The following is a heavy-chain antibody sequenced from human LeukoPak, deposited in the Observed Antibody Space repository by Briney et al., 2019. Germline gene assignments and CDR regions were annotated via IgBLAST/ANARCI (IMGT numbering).Heavy chain of an antibody. J-gene: IGHJ4*02. D-gene: IGHD4-17*01. CDR1: GFTFSYYS. Sequence: GGSLRLSCAASGFTFSYYSMNWVRQAPGKGLEWVSGISDGGGTTNYADAVKGRFTISRDKSKNTLFLQMNSLRAEDTAVYYCAKSYGDYLGYFDSWGQGTLVTVSS. V-gene: IGHV3-23*01. CDR3: AKSYGDYLGYFDS. CDR2: ISDGGGTT.